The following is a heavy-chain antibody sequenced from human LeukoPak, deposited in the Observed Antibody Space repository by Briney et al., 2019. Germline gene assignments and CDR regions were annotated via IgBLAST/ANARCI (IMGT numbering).Heavy chain of an antibody. CDR3: AISQGSYYDTSGYLGGDY. Sequence: ASVKVSCKASGYTFTNYGIFWVRQAPGQGLEWMGWISAYSGNTNYAQKLQGRVTMTSETSTSTAYMELESLRSDDTAVYYCAISQGSYYDTSGYLGGDYWGQGTLVTVSS. CDR2: ISAYSGNT. V-gene: IGHV1-18*01. D-gene: IGHD3-22*01. CDR1: GYTFTNYG. J-gene: IGHJ4*02.